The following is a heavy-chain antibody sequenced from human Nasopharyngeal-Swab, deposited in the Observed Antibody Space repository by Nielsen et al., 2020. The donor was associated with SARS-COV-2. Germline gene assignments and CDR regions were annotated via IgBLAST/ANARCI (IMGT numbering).Heavy chain of an antibody. D-gene: IGHD4-17*01. CDR2: IRYDGSNK. CDR1: GFTFSSYG. J-gene: IGHJ4*02. Sequence: GESLKISCAASGFTFSSYGMHWVRQAPGKGLEWVAFIRYDGSNKYYADSVKGRFTISRDNSKNTLYLQMNSLRAEDTAVYYCAKDLTTVTTFGLDYWGQGTLVTVSS. CDR3: AKDLTTVTTFGLDY. V-gene: IGHV3-30*02.